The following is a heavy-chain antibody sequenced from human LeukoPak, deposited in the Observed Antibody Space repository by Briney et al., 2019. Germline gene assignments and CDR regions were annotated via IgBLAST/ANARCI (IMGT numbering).Heavy chain of an antibody. CDR2: ISYDGSNK. CDR1: GFTFSSYA. CDR3: FFLASTYTDAHASGMDV. Sequence: GGSLRLSCAASGFTFSSYAMHWVRQAPGKGLEWVAVISYDGSNKYYADSVKGRFTISRDNSKNTLYLQMNSLRAEDTAVYYCFFLASTYTDAHASGMDVWGQGTTVTVSS. J-gene: IGHJ6*02. D-gene: IGHD2-15*01. V-gene: IGHV3-30-3*01.